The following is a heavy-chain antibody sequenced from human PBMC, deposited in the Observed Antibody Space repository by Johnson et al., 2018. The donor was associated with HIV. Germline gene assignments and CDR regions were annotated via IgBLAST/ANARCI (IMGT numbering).Heavy chain of an antibody. V-gene: IGHV3-30*02. CDR2: IRYDGSNK. J-gene: IGHJ3*02. CDR3: AKDRLYSGSYSDSFDI. D-gene: IGHD1-26*01. CDR1: GFTFSSYG. Sequence: QVQLVESGGGVVQPGGSLRLSCAASGFTFSSYGMHWVRQAPDKGLEWVTFIRYDGSNKYFADSVKGRFTISRDNSKNTLYLQMNSLRAEDTAVYYCAKDRLYSGSYSDSFDIWGQGTMVTVSS.